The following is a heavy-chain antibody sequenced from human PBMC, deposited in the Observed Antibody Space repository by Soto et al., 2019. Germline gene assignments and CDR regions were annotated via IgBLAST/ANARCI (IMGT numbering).Heavy chain of an antibody. CDR2: IYYSGST. V-gene: IGHV4-59*01. Sequence: SETLSLTCTVSGGSISSYYWSWIRQPPGRGLEWIGYIYYSGSTNYNPSLKSRVTISVDTSKNQFSLKLSSVTAADTAVYYCARDYCSSTSCYPYYFDYWGQGTLVTVSS. D-gene: IGHD2-2*01. J-gene: IGHJ4*02. CDR1: GGSISSYY. CDR3: ARDYCSSTSCYPYYFDY.